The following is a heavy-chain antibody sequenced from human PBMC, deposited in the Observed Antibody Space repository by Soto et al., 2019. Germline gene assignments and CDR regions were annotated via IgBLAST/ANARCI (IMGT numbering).Heavy chain of an antibody. V-gene: IGHV1-18*01. Sequence: ASVKVSCKASGYTFTSYGISWVRQAPGQGLEWMGWISAYNGNTNYAQKLQGRVTMTTDTSTSTAYMELRSLRSEDTAVYYCAKAYGDYDMLGYWGQGTLVTVSS. D-gene: IGHD4-17*01. CDR1: GYTFTSYG. J-gene: IGHJ4*02. CDR3: AKAYGDYDMLGY. CDR2: ISAYNGNT.